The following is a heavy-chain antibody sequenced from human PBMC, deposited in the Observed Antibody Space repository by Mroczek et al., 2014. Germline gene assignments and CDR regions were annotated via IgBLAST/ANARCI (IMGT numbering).Heavy chain of an antibody. D-gene: IGHD3-22*01. J-gene: IGHJ6*02. CDR1: GGSISSYY. CDR2: IYYSGST. Sequence: VQLQQSGPGLVKPSETLSLTCTVSGGSISSYYWSWIRQPPGKGLEWIGYIYYSGSTNYNPSLKSRVTISVDTSKNQFSLKLSSVTAADTAVYYCAAGYYYDSSGYYSPHESTGKYYYYYGMDVWGQGTTVTVSS. CDR3: AAGYYYDSSGYYSPHESTGKYYYYYGMDV. V-gene: IGHV4-59*01.